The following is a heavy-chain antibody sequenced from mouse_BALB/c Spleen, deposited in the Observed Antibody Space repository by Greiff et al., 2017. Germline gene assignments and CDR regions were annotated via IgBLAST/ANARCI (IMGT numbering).Heavy chain of an antibody. CDR3: ARHEDLYDGYFYYAMDY. J-gene: IGHJ4*01. V-gene: IGHV1-62-2*01. D-gene: IGHD2-3*01. CDR2: FYPGSGSI. Sequence: QVQLQQSGAELVKPGASVKLSCKASGYTFTEYTIHWVKQRSGQGLEWIGWFYPGSGSIKYNEKFKDKATLTADKSSSTVYMELSRLTSEDSAVYFCARHEDLYDGYFYYAMDYWGQGTSVTVSS. CDR1: GYTFTEYT.